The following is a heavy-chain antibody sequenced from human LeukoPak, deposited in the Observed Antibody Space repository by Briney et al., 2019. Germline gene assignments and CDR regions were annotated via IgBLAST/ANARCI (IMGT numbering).Heavy chain of an antibody. CDR1: GGSTSSGGYY. V-gene: IGHV4-31*03. CDR3: ARALPAAGTHNWFDP. CDR2: IYYSGST. J-gene: IGHJ5*02. D-gene: IGHD6-13*01. Sequence: PSQTLSLTCTVSGGSTSSGGYYWSWIRQHPGKGLEWIGYIYYSGSTYYNPSLKSRVTISVDTSKNQFSLKLSSVTAADTAVYYCARALPAAGTHNWFDPWGQGTLVTVSS.